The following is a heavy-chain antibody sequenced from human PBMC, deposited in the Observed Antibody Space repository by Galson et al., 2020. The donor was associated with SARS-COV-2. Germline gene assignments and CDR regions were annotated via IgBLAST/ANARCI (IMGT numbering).Heavy chain of an antibody. D-gene: IGHD4-17*01. V-gene: IGHV3-30*18. CDR1: GFTFSNYG. CDR3: AKDPRGTVNRMAYAMEV. Sequence: GGSLRLSCAASGFTFSNYGIHWVRQAPGKGLEWVAVVSFDGSKKYYADSVKGRFTISRDNSKNTLYLQMNSLRAEDTAVYYCAKDPRGTVNRMAYAMEVWGQGTTVTVSS. CDR2: VSFDGSKK. J-gene: IGHJ6*02.